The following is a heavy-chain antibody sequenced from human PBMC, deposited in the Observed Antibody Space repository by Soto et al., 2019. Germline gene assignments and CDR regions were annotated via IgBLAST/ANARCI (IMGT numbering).Heavy chain of an antibody. CDR3: ARVFRGGISGYDLPVVWFDP. V-gene: IGHV4-30-4*01. CDR2: IYYSGST. CDR1: GGSISSGDYY. Sequence: SQTLSLTCTVSGGSISSGDYYWSWIRQPPGKGLEWIGYIYYSGSTYYNPSLKSRVTISVDTSKNQFSLKLSSVTAADTAVYYCARVFRGGISGYDLPVVWFDPWGQGTLVTVSS. J-gene: IGHJ5*02. D-gene: IGHD5-12*01.